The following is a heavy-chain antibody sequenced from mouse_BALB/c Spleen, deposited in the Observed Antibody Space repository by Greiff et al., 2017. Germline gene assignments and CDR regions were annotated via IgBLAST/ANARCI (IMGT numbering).Heavy chain of an antibody. J-gene: IGHJ3*01. CDR2: IYPGDGDT. V-gene: IGHV1-82*01. Sequence: VQLQESGPELVKPGASVKISCKASGYAFSSSWMNWVKQRPGQGLEWIGRIYPGDGDTNYNGKFKGKATLTADKSSSTAYMQLSSLTSVDSAVYFCARSGTVPWFAYWGQGTLVTVSA. CDR3: ARSGTVPWFAY. CDR1: GYAFSSSW. D-gene: IGHD1-3*01.